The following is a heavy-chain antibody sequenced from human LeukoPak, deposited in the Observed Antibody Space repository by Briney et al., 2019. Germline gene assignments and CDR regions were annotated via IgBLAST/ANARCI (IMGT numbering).Heavy chain of an antibody. V-gene: IGHV1-58*02. CDR2: IVVGSGNT. J-gene: IGHJ6*02. D-gene: IGHD6-6*01. CDR3: AAESSPAPFYYYGMDV. Sequence: GTAVKVSSMASGFTFTISAMQWVRQARGQRREWIGWIVVGSGNTNYAQKFQERVTITRGMSTSTAYMELSSLRSEDTAVYYCAAESSPAPFYYYGMDVWGQGTTVTVSS. CDR1: GFTFTISA.